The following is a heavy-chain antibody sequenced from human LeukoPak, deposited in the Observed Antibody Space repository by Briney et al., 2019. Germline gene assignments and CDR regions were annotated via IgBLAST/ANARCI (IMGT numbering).Heavy chain of an antibody. V-gene: IGHV1-18*01. D-gene: IGHD3-10*01. J-gene: IGHJ3*02. CDR3: AQLGYYGSGSPSDAFDI. Sequence: ASVKVSCKASGYTFTSYHIIWVRQAPGQGLEWMGWISAYNGDTNYAQSLQGRVTMTTDTSTRTAYMELRSLRSDDTAVYYCAQLGYYGSGSPSDAFDIWGQGTMVTVSS. CDR1: GYTFTSYH. CDR2: ISAYNGDT.